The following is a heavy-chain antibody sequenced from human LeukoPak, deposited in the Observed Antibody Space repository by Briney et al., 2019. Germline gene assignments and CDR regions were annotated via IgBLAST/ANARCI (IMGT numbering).Heavy chain of an antibody. J-gene: IGHJ4*02. Sequence: SETLSLTCTVSGGSISSSSCYWGWIRQPPGTGLEWIGSIYYSGSTYYNPSLKSRVTISVDTSKNQFSLKLSSVTAADTAVYYCARGLFESYSSAWSRYFDYWGQGTLVTVSS. CDR2: IYYSGST. D-gene: IGHD6-19*01. V-gene: IGHV4-39*07. CDR3: ARGLFESYSSAWSRYFDY. CDR1: GGSISSSSCY.